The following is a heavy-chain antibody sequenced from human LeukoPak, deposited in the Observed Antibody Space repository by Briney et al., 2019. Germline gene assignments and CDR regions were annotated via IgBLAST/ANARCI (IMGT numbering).Heavy chain of an antibody. CDR2: ISYDGSNK. J-gene: IGHJ4*02. Sequence: PGRSLRLSCAASGFTFSSYAMHWVRQAPGKGLEWVAVISYDGSNKYYADSVKGRFTISRDNSKNTLYLQMNSLRAEDTAVYYCAAGYLKMAWWSSSYYFDYWGQGTLVTVSS. D-gene: IGHD6-6*01. CDR3: AAGYLKMAWWSSSYYFDY. CDR1: GFTFSSYA. V-gene: IGHV3-30*04.